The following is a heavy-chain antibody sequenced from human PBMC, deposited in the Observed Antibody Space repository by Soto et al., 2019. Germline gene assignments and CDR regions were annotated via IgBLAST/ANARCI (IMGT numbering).Heavy chain of an antibody. D-gene: IGHD3-3*01. CDR2: IYSGGST. Sequence: GGSLRLSCAASGFTVSSNYMSWVRQAPGKGLEWVSVIYSGGSTYYADSVKGRFTISRDNSKNTLYLQMNSLRAEDTAVYYCARAPYDFWSGYRYWGQGTLVTVSS. CDR3: ARAPYDFWSGYRY. CDR1: GFTVSSNY. V-gene: IGHV3-53*01. J-gene: IGHJ4*02.